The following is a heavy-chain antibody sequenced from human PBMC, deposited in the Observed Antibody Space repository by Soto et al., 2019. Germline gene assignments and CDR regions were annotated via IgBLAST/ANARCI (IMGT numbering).Heavy chain of an antibody. CDR2: IYYSGST. CDR1: GGSISSSSYY. V-gene: IGHV4-39*01. Sequence: TSETLSLTCTVSGGSISSSSYYWGWIRQPPGKGLEWIGSIYYSGSTYYNPSLKSRVTISVDTSKNQFSLKLSSVTAADTAVYYFAGITVVTGGIDIWGQGTMVTVSS. CDR3: AGITVVTGGIDI. J-gene: IGHJ3*02. D-gene: IGHD7-27*01.